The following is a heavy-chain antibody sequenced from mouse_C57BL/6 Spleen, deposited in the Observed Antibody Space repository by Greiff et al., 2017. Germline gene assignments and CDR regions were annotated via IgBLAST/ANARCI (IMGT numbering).Heavy chain of an antibody. CDR2: ISYDGSN. J-gene: IGHJ1*03. D-gene: IGHD1-1*01. V-gene: IGHV3-6*01. CDR1: GYSITSGYY. Sequence: EVKLQESGPGLVKPSQSLSLTCSVTGYSITSGYYWNWIRQFPGNKLEWMGYISYDGSNNYNPSLKNRISITRDTSKNQFFLKLNSVTTEDTATYYCARGTTVVATDYWYFDVWGTGTTVTVSS. CDR3: ARGTTVVATDYWYFDV.